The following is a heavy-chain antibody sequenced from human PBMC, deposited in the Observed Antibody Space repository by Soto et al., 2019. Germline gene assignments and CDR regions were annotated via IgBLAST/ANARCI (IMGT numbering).Heavy chain of an antibody. CDR2: IYFGGTT. J-gene: IGHJ4*02. CDR1: GGSISPYY. Sequence: SETLSLTCAVSGGSISPYYWAWIRRPPGKGLEWLGYIYFGGTTTYNPSLKSRLTMSLDTSKNQFSLKLTSVADVDTAVYYCARLGGFYQAFDSWGQGALVTVS. V-gene: IGHV4-59*12. CDR3: ARLGGFYQAFDS. D-gene: IGHD3-22*01.